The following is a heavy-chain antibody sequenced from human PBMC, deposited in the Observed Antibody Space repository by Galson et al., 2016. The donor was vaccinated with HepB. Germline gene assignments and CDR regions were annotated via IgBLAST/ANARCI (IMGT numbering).Heavy chain of an antibody. Sequence: YYWSWIRQPPGKGLEWIGEINHSGNTNYNPSLKSRVIMTVDASKNQFSLTLRSATAADTALYFCARISLRVGQDYWGQGTLVTVSS. J-gene: IGHJ4*02. CDR3: ARISLRVGQDY. D-gene: IGHD1-26*01. CDR2: INHSGNT. V-gene: IGHV4-34*01. CDR1: YY.